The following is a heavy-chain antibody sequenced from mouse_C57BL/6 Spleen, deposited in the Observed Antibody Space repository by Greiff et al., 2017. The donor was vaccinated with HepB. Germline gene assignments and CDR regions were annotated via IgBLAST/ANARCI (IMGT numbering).Heavy chain of an antibody. J-gene: IGHJ2*01. CDR1: GFTFTDYY. D-gene: IGHD1-1*02. V-gene: IGHV7-3*01. CDR3: ARAMALYYFDY. CDR2: IRNKANGYTT. Sequence: EVMLVESGGGLVQPGGSLSLSCAASGFTFTDYYMSWVRQPPGKALEWLGFIRNKANGYTTEYSASVKGRFNISRDNSQSILYLQMNALRAEDSATYYCARAMALYYFDYWGQGTTLTVSS.